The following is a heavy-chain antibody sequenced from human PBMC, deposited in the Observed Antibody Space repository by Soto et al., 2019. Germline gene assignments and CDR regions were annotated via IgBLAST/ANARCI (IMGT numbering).Heavy chain of an antibody. J-gene: IGHJ6*03. D-gene: IGHD6-13*01. CDR3: ARGIAAADYYYYYMDV. Sequence: QVQLVQSGAELKKPGSSVKVSCKASGGTFSSYTISWVRQAPGQGLEWMGRIIPILGIANYAQKFQGRVTITADKSTSTAYMELSSLRSEDTAVYYCARGIAAADYYYYYMDVWGKGTTVTVSS. CDR1: GGTFSSYT. CDR2: IIPILGIA. V-gene: IGHV1-69*02.